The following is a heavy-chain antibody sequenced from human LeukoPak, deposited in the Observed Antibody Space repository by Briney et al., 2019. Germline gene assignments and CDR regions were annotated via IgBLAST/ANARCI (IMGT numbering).Heavy chain of an antibody. CDR3: AKDPLRRVAGTAIYYYYGMDV. CDR1: GFTFDDYA. CDR2: ISWNSGSI. J-gene: IGHJ6*02. Sequence: PGRSLRLSCAASGFTFDDYAMHWVRQAPGKGLEWVSGISWNSGSIGYADSVKGRFTISRDNAKNSLYLQMNSLRAEDTALYYCAKDPLRRVAGTAIYYYYGMDVWGQGTTVTVSS. D-gene: IGHD6-19*01. V-gene: IGHV3-9*01.